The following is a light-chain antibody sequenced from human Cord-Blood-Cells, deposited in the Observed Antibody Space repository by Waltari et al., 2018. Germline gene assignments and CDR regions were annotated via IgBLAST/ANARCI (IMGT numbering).Light chain of an antibody. CDR1: QSVSSY. J-gene: IGKJ2*01. CDR2: DAS. CDR3: QQRSNWPPYT. V-gene: IGKV3-11*01. Sequence: EIVLTQSPATLSLSPGERATLSCRASQSVSSYLAWYQQKPGQAPRLLIYDASNRSTGIPARFSGSGSGTDFILTISSLEPEDCAVYYCQQRSNWPPYTFGEGTKLEIK.